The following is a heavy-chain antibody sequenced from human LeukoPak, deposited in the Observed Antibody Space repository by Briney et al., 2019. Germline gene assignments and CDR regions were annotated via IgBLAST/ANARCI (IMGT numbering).Heavy chain of an antibody. Sequence: ESSETLSLTCIVSGYSISSGYYWSWIRQPPGKGLEWIGSMYHSGSTYYNPSLKSRVTISVDTSKNQFSLKLSSVTAADTAVYYCARVPGPNWFDPWGQGTLVTVSS. V-gene: IGHV4-38-2*02. J-gene: IGHJ5*02. CDR3: ARVPGPNWFDP. CDR1: GYSISSGYY. CDR2: MYHSGST.